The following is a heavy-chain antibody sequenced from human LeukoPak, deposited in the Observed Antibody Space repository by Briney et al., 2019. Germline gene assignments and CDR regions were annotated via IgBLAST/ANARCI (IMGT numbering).Heavy chain of an antibody. CDR2: ISGSGGST. Sequence: GGSLRLSCAASGFTFSSYAMSWVRQAPGKRLEWVSAISGSGGSTYYADSVKGRFTISRDNSKNTLYLQMNSLRAEDTAVYYCAKDHRIQLWSYFDYWGQGTLVTVSS. CDR1: GFTFSSYA. J-gene: IGHJ4*02. V-gene: IGHV3-23*01. D-gene: IGHD5-18*01. CDR3: AKDHRIQLWSYFDY.